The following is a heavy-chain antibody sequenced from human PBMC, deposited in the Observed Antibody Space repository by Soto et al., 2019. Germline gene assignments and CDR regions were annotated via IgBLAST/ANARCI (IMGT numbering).Heavy chain of an antibody. Sequence: EVQLVESGGGLVQPGGSLRLSCAASGFTFSSYEMNWVRQAPGKGLEWVSAISGSGGSTYYADSVKGRFTISRDNSKNTLYLQMNSLRAEDTAVYYCAKDQGLMITFGGVIVNRAPYYFDYWGQGTLVTVSS. CDR3: AKDQGLMITFGGVIVNRAPYYFDY. V-gene: IGHV3-23*04. CDR2: ISGSGGST. CDR1: GFTFSSYE. D-gene: IGHD3-16*02. J-gene: IGHJ4*02.